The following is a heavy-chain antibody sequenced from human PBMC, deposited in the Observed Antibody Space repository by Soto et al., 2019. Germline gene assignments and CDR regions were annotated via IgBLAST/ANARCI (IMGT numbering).Heavy chain of an antibody. CDR2: INSDGSTT. Sequence: EVQLVESGGDLVQPGGSLRLSCAASGFTFGSYWMHWVRQAPGKGLVWVSRINSDGSTTNYGDSVKGRFTISRDNAKSTLYLQMNSLRAEDTGVYYCSRAGWYRFDYWGQGTLLTVSS. CDR3: SRAGWYRFDY. CDR1: GFTFGSYW. D-gene: IGHD2-15*01. J-gene: IGHJ4*02. V-gene: IGHV3-74*01.